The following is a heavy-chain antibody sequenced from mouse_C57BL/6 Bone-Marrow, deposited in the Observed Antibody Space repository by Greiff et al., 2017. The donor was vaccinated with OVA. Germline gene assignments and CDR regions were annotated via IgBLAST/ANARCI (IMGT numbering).Heavy chain of an antibody. V-gene: IGHV1-64*01. Sequence: QVQLQQPGAELVKPGASVKLSCKASGYTFTSYWMHWVKQRPGQGLEWIGMIHPNSGSTNYNEKFKRKATLTVDKSSSTAYMQLSSLTSEDSAVYYCARCTTVVKWYFDVWGTGTTVTVSS. CDR1: GYTFTSYW. CDR3: ARCTTVVKWYFDV. J-gene: IGHJ1*03. D-gene: IGHD1-1*01. CDR2: IHPNSGST.